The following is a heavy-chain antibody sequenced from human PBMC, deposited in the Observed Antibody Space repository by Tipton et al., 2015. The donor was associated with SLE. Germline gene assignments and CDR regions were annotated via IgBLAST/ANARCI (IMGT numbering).Heavy chain of an antibody. CDR3: ARGTRIMITFGGVNYFDY. D-gene: IGHD3-16*01. V-gene: IGHV4-61*02. J-gene: IGHJ4*02. CDR1: GGSVSSTNYY. CDR2: IYSSGTT. Sequence: TLSLTCTVSGGSVSSTNYYWSWIRQPAGRGLEWIGRIYSSGTTNYNPSLKSRLSISIDTSNNQFSLKLSSVTAADTAVYYCARGTRIMITFGGVNYFDYWGQGTLVTVSS.